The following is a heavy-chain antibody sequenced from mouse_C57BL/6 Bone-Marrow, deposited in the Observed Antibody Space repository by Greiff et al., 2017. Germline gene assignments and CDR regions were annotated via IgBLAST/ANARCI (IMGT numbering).Heavy chain of an antibody. V-gene: IGHV5-9-1*02. CDR2: ISSGGDYI. Sequence: EVQLVESGEGLVKPGGSLKLSCAASGFTFSSYAMSWVRQTPEKRLEWVAYISSGGDYIYYADTVKGRFTISRDNARNTLYLQMSSLRSEDTAMYYCTRSVGLLWYFGYWGQGTTLTVSS. J-gene: IGHJ2*01. CDR3: TRSVGLLWYFGY. CDR1: GFTFSSYA. D-gene: IGHD1-1*02.